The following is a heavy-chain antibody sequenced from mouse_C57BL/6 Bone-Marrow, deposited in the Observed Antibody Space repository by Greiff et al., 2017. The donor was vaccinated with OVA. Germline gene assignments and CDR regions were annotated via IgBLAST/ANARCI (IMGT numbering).Heavy chain of an antibody. D-gene: IGHD2-1*01. CDR2: IRSKSNNYAT. CDR3: VRHDYGKTNYYAMDY. V-gene: IGHV10-1*01. J-gene: IGHJ4*01. CDR1: GFSFNTYA. Sequence: GGGLVQPKGSLKLSCAASGFSFNTYAMNWVRQAPGKGLEWVARIRSKSNNYATYYADSVKDRFTISRDDSESMLYLQMNNLKTEDTAMYYCVRHDYGKTNYYAMDYWGQGTSVTVSS.